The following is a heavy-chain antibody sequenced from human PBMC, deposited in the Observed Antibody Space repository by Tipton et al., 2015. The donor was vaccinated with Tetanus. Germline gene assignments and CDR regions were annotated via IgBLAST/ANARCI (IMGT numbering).Heavy chain of an antibody. D-gene: IGHD7-27*01. CDR2: ISVSGTT. Sequence: SLRLSCVASGLPFSDFAMTWVRQAPGKGLDWVSTISVSGTTYNADSVKGRFTISRDSSTNTVYLQMNSLRVEDTAIYYCVRDRNWGPFDPWGKGTLVTVSS. CDR1: GLPFSDFA. J-gene: IGHJ5*02. V-gene: IGHV3-23*01. CDR3: VRDRNWGPFDP.